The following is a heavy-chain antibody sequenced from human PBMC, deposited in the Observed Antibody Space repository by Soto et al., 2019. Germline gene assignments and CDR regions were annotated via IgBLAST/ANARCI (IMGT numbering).Heavy chain of an antibody. V-gene: IGHV3-30-3*01. Sequence: GGSLRLSCAASGFTFSSYAMHWVRQAPGKGLEWVAVISYDGSNKYYADSVKGRFTISRDNSKNTLYLQMNSLRAEDTAVYYCARDSPGFTMVRGVIDYGMDVWGQGTTVTV. D-gene: IGHD3-10*01. CDR3: ARDSPGFTMVRGVIDYGMDV. J-gene: IGHJ6*02. CDR2: ISYDGSNK. CDR1: GFTFSSYA.